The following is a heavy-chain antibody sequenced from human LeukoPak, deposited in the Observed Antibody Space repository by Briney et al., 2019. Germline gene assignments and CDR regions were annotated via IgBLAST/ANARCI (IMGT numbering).Heavy chain of an antibody. V-gene: IGHV3-33*01. CDR1: GFTFSSYG. Sequence: GGSLRLSCAASGFTFSSYGMHWVRQAPGKGLEWVAVIWYDGSNKYYADSVKGRFTISRDNSKNTLYLQMNSLRAEDTAVYYCAGAATTVMAVGYMDVWGKGTTVTVSS. J-gene: IGHJ6*03. CDR2: IWYDGSNK. D-gene: IGHD4-11*01. CDR3: AGAATTVMAVGYMDV.